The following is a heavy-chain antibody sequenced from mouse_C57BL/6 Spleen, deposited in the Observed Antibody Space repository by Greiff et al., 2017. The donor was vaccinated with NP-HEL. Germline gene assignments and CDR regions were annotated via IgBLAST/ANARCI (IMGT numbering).Heavy chain of an antibody. Sequence: VQLQQSGAELVRPGASVTLSCKASGYTFTDYEMHWVKQTPVHGLEWIGAIDPETGGTAYNQKFKGKAILTVDKSSSTAYMQLSSLTSEDSAVYYCARGGTTVVDYFDYWGQGTTLTVSS. J-gene: IGHJ2*01. V-gene: IGHV1-15*01. D-gene: IGHD1-1*01. CDR3: ARGGTTVVDYFDY. CDR1: GYTFTDYE. CDR2: IDPETGGT.